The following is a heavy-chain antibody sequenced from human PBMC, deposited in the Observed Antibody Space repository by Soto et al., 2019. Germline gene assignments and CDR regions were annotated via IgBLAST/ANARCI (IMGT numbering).Heavy chain of an antibody. Sequence: PGGSLRLSCAASGFTFSDYYMSWIRQAPGKGLEWVSYISSSSSYTNYADSVKGRFTISRDNAKNTLSLQMNSLRADDTAVYYCAKRRGAGGHFDYWGQGTLVTVSS. J-gene: IGHJ4*02. V-gene: IGHV3-11*03. CDR2: ISSSSSYT. D-gene: IGHD2-15*01. CDR1: GFTFSDYY. CDR3: AKRRGAGGHFDY.